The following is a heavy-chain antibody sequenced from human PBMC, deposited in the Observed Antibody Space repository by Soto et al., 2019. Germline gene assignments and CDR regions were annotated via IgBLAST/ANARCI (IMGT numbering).Heavy chain of an antibody. CDR1: GDSISSSNSH. J-gene: IGHJ3*02. Sequence: SETLSLTCTVSGDSISSSNSHWCWTRQPPGKGLEYIGSVYYGGAIFYSGNIYYNPSLKSRVTISVDTSKNQFSLRLSSVTAADTGVYYCVRYDRINMKPYSPEGFHIWGQGTMVTVSS. D-gene: IGHD3-3*02. CDR2: VYYGGAIFYSGNI. CDR3: VRYDRINMKPYSPEGFHI. V-gene: IGHV4-39*01.